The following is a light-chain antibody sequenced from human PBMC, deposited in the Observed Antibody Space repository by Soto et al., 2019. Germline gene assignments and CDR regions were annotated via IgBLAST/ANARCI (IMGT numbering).Light chain of an antibody. CDR3: QQYGSSPTT. J-gene: IGKJ1*01. CDR2: GAS. Sequence: EIGLTQSPGTLSLSPGERATLSCRASQSVSSSYLAWYQQKPGQAPRLLIYGASSRATGIPDRFSGSGSGTDFTVTISRLEPEDFAVYYCQQYGSSPTTFGQRTKVEIK. V-gene: IGKV3-20*01. CDR1: QSVSSSY.